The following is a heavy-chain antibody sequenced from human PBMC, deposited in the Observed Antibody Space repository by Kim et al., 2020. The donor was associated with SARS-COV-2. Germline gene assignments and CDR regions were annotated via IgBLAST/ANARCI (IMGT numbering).Heavy chain of an antibody. J-gene: IGHJ6*03. V-gene: IGHV3-30*04. CDR2: ICDGGSNK. Sequence: GGSLRLSCAASGFTFSSCAMRWVRQAPGKGLEWVAVICDGGSNKYYADSVKGRFTISRDNSKNTLYLQMNSLRAEDTAVYYCARDRGSSRWRHTYSYYM. CDR1: GFTFSSCA. CDR3: ARDRGSSRWRHTYSYYM. D-gene: IGHD3-10*01.